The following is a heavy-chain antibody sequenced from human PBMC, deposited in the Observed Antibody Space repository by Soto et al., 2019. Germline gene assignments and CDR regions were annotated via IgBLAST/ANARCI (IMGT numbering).Heavy chain of an antibody. CDR3: ARERPDGSRLGP. V-gene: IGHV4-30-4*01. Sequence: QVQLQESGPGLVKPSQTLSLTCTVSGGSISSGDYDWSWIRQPPATSLEWIGYIYYSGSTYYNPSLKSRVTISVDTSKIQFSLKPSSVTAADTAVYYCARERPDGSRLGPWGQGTLVTVSS. J-gene: IGHJ5*02. CDR2: IYYSGST. D-gene: IGHD6-13*01. CDR1: GGSISSGDYD.